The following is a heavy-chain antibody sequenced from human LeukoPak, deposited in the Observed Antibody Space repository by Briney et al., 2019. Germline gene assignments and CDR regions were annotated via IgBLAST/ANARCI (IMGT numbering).Heavy chain of an antibody. CDR1: GYTFNSYY. Sequence: ASVKISCKASGYTFNSYYIHWVRHAPGQGLELMAIINPSGGTTSCGQKFQGSVAMTRDMSTSTVYMELSSLRSEDTAVYYCERGVLYDSSVYSSSAWFAAWGQETLVTVSS. CDR3: ERGVLYDSSVYSSSAWFAA. V-gene: IGHV1-46*02. CDR2: INPSGGTT. D-gene: IGHD3-22*01. J-gene: IGHJ5*02.